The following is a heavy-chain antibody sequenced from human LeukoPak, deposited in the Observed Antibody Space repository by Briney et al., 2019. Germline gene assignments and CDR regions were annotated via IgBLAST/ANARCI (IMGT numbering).Heavy chain of an antibody. J-gene: IGHJ4*02. Sequence: GGSLRLSCAASGFTVSSNYMSWVRQAPGKGLEWVSVIYSGGSTYYADSVKGRFTVSRDNSKNTLYLQMNSLRAEDTAVYYCARGWTTVTTFDYWGQGTLVTVSS. CDR1: GFTVSSNY. V-gene: IGHV3-66*01. CDR2: IYSGGST. CDR3: ARGWTTVTTFDY. D-gene: IGHD4-17*01.